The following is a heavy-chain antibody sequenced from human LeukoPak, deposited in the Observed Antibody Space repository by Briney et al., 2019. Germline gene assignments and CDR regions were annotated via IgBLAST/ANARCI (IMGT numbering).Heavy chain of an antibody. CDR2: IYYSGST. CDR1: GGSDSSGGYY. CDR3: ARESFPKGFDP. Sequence: SETLSLTCTVSGGSDSSGGYYWSWIRQPPGKGLEWIGYIYYSGSTYYNPSLKSRVTISVDTSKNQFSLKLSSVTAADTAVYYCARESFPKGFDPWGRGTLVTVSS. D-gene: IGHD2/OR15-2a*01. J-gene: IGHJ5*02. V-gene: IGHV4-30-4*08.